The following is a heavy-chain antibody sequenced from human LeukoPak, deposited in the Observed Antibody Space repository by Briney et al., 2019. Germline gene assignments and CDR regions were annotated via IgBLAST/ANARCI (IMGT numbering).Heavy chain of an antibody. CDR1: GYTFTSYG. J-gene: IGHJ4*02. V-gene: IGHV1-18*01. D-gene: IGHD3-10*01. CDR2: ISAYNGNT. CDR3: ARDDVSTVRGTNFDY. Sequence: GASVKVSCKASGYTFTSYGISWVRQAPGQGLEWMGWISAYNGNTNYAQKLQGRVTMTTDTSTSTAYMELRSLRSDDTAVYYCARDDVSTVRGTNFDYWGQGTLVTVSS.